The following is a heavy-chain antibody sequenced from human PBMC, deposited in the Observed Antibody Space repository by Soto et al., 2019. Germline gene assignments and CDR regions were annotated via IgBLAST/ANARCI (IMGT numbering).Heavy chain of an antibody. V-gene: IGHV3-66*01. CDR3: ARDLGRPRGSLKNDAFDM. Sequence: SLRVSWSASLFTVSSNYMSGVRQSPVKLLGWVAVVYDGNTKYYADSVKGRFTISRDTSKNTLYLQMNSLRADDTAVYYCARDLGRPRGSLKNDAFDMWDQGTTVTVSS. CDR1: LFTVSSNY. J-gene: IGHJ3*02. D-gene: IGHD2-15*01. CDR2: VYDGNTK.